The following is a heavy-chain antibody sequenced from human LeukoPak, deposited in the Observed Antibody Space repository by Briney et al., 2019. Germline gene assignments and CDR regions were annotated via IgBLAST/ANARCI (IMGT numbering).Heavy chain of an antibody. Sequence: KTSETLSLTCTVSGGSISSYYWSWIRQPPGKGLEWIGYIYYSGSTNYNPSLKSRVTISVDTSKNQFSLKLSSVTAADTAVYYCAREGMTTGEFDPWGQGTLVTVSS. J-gene: IGHJ5*02. CDR3: AREGMTTGEFDP. V-gene: IGHV4-59*01. CDR1: GGSISSYY. D-gene: IGHD4-17*01. CDR2: IYYSGST.